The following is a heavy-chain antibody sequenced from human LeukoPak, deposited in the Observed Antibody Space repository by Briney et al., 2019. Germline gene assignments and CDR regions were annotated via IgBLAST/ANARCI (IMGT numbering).Heavy chain of an antibody. CDR1: GGSFSGYY. J-gene: IGHJ4*02. Sequence: SETLSLTCAVYGGSFSGYYWSWIRQPPGKGLEWIGEINHSGSTNYNPSLKSRVTISVDTSKNQFSLKLSSVTAADTAVCYCARLRGRYGPFDYWGQGTLVTVSS. D-gene: IGHD5-18*01. V-gene: IGHV4-34*01. CDR3: ARLRGRYGPFDY. CDR2: INHSGST.